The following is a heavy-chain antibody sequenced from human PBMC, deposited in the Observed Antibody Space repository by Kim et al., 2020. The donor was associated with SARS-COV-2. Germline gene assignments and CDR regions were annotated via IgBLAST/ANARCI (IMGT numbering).Heavy chain of an antibody. CDR2: ISSNGGST. Sequence: GGSLRLSCSASGFTFSSYAMHWVRQAPGKGLEHVSAISSNGGSTYYADSVKGRFTISRDNSKNTLYLQMSSLRAEDTAVYYCVKDGNWGWVFDYWGQGTLVTVSS. D-gene: IGHD7-27*01. V-gene: IGHV3-64D*09. CDR3: VKDGNWGWVFDY. CDR1: GFTFSSYA. J-gene: IGHJ4*02.